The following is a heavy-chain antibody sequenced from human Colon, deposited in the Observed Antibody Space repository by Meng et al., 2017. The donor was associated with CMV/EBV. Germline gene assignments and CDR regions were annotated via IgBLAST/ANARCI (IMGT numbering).Heavy chain of an antibody. J-gene: IGHJ4*02. Sequence: GESLKISCAASGFTFNNSAMHWVRQAPGKGLEWVAFIRSDGSKEYYVDSVKGRFTISRDNSKNTLYLQMNSLRPEDTAIYYCAKDIPTYIIDFWGQGSLVTVSS. V-gene: IGHV3-30*02. CDR3: AKDIPTYIIDF. CDR2: IRSDGSKE. D-gene: IGHD2-21*01. CDR1: GFTFNNSA.